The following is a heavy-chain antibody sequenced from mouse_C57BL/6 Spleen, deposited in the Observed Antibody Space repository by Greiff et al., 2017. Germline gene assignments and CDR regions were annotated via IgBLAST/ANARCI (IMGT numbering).Heavy chain of an antibody. CDR2: IYPGDGDT. D-gene: IGHD1-1*01. CDR3: APTTVVATDYAMDY. CDR1: GYAFSSSW. V-gene: IGHV1-82*01. Sequence: VQLQQSGPELVKPGASVKISCKASGYAFSSSWMNWVKQRPGKGLEWIGRIYPGDGDTNYNGKFKGKATLTADKSSSTAYMQLSSLTSEDSAVYFCAPTTVVATDYAMDYWGQGTSVTVSS. J-gene: IGHJ4*01.